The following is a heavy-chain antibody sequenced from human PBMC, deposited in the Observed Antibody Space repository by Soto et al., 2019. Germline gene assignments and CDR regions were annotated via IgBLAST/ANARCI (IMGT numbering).Heavy chain of an antibody. J-gene: IGHJ6*02. V-gene: IGHV3-74*01. Sequence: GGSLRLSCAASGFTFSSYWIHWVRQAPGKGLVWVSRINSDGSSTSYADSVKGRFTISRDNAKNTLYLQMNSLRAEDTAVYYCARVGYYYGMDVWGQGTTVTVSS. CDR2: INSDGSST. CDR3: ARVGYYYGMDV. CDR1: GFTFSSYW.